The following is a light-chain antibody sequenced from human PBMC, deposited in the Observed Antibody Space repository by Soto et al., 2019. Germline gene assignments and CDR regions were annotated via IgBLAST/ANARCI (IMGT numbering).Light chain of an antibody. V-gene: IGKV3-11*01. J-gene: IGKJ3*01. Sequence: EIVLTQSQPTLSLSPGERATLSCMASQSVSSYLAWSQQKPGQAPRLLIYDASSRATGIPARFSGSGSVTHFTATHSSLEPEDFAVYYCQQRSNLFSFGPGTNVDIK. CDR1: QSVSSY. CDR3: QQRSNLFS. CDR2: DAS.